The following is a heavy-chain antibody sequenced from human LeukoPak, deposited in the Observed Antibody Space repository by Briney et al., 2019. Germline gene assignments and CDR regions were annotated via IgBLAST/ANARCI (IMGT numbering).Heavy chain of an antibody. CDR2: IIPIFGTA. CDR1: GYTFTSYA. Sequence: GASVKVSCKASGYTFTSYAISWVRQAPGQGLEWMGGIIPIFGTANYAQKFQGRVTITTDESTSTAYMELSSLRSEDTAVYYCAGMFCGGDCSYLDYWGQGTLVTVSS. J-gene: IGHJ4*02. CDR3: AGMFCGGDCSYLDY. V-gene: IGHV1-69*05. D-gene: IGHD2-21*02.